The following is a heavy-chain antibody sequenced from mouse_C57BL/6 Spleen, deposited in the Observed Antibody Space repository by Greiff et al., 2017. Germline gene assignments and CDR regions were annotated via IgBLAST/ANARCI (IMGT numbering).Heavy chain of an antibody. Sequence: QVQLQQSGAELVRPGTSVKVSCKASGYAFTNYLIEWVKQRPGQGLEWIGVINPGSGGTNYNEKFKGKATLTADKSSCTAYMQLSSLTSEDSAVYFCARYPIALYDYEWYFDVWGTGTTVTVSS. V-gene: IGHV1-54*01. CDR2: INPGSGGT. J-gene: IGHJ1*03. CDR3: ARYPIALYDYEWYFDV. CDR1: GYAFTNYL. D-gene: IGHD2-4*01.